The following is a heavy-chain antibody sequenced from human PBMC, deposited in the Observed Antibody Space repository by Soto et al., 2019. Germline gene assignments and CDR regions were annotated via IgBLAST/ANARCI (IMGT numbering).Heavy chain of an antibody. CDR3: ARRDRSGYSYWLDT. V-gene: IGHV4-31*03. J-gene: IGHJ5*02. D-gene: IGHD3-22*01. CDR2: ISDSGST. CDR1: GGSISDGYY. Sequence: QVQLQESGPGLVKPSQTLSLTCIVSGGSISDGYYWSWIRQHPGKGLEWIGSISDSGSTSYNPSLKSRLTISVDTSKNQFSLNLSSVTAADTAVYYCARRDRSGYSYWLDTWGQGTLVTVSS.